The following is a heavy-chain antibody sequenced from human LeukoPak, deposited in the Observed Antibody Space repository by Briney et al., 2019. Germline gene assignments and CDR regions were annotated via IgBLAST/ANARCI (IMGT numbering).Heavy chain of an antibody. D-gene: IGHD6-19*01. V-gene: IGHV3-30*03. Sequence: GGSLRLSCAASGFTFGVYGIHWVRQAPGKGLEWVAVISYDGSNKYYADSVKGRFTLSRDSSRNTLYLQMNSLTVDDTAVYYCAGDTHSSSWYDHWGQGTLVTVSS. CDR2: ISYDGSNK. CDR1: GFTFGVYG. J-gene: IGHJ5*02. CDR3: AGDTHSSSWYDH.